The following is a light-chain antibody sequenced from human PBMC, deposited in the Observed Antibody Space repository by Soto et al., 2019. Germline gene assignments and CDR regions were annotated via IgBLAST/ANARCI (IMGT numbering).Light chain of an antibody. CDR2: DAS. CDR1: QSVSRS. J-gene: IGKJ1*01. CDR3: QQYNNWPRT. V-gene: IGKV3-11*01. Sequence: EIVLTQSPATLSLSPGDRAVLSCRASQSVSRSLTWYQHKAGQAPRLLIYDASTRATGIPRRFSGSGSGTDFTLTISSLEPEDFAVYYCQQYNNWPRTFGQGTKVEIK.